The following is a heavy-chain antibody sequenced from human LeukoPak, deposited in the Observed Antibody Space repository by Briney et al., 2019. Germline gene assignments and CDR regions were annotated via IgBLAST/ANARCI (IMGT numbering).Heavy chain of an antibody. Sequence: AGGSLRLSCAASGFTFDDYGMSWVRQAPGKGLEWVSGINWNGGSTGYADSMKGRFTISRDNAKNSLYLQMNSLRAEDTALYYCARDAYYDFWSGYYIRGAFDIWGQGTMVTVSS. CDR2: INWNGGST. CDR1: GFTFDDYG. J-gene: IGHJ3*02. CDR3: ARDAYYDFWSGYYIRGAFDI. D-gene: IGHD3-3*01. V-gene: IGHV3-20*04.